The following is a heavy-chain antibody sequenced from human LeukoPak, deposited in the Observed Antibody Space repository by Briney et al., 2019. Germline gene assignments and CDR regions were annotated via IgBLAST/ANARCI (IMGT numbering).Heavy chain of an antibody. Sequence: SETLSLTCTVSGGSISSSSYYWGWIRQPPGKGLEWIGSIYYSGSTYYNPSLKSRVTISVDTSKNQFSLKLSSVTAADTAVYYCARERSSGSYHYYYYYGMDVWGQGTTVTVSS. J-gene: IGHJ6*02. CDR3: ARERSSGSYHYYYYYGMDV. D-gene: IGHD1-26*01. V-gene: IGHV4-39*07. CDR2: IYYSGST. CDR1: GGSISSSSYY.